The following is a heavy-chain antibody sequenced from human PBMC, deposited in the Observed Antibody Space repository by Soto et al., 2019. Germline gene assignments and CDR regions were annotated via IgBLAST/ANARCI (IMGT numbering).Heavy chain of an antibody. CDR2: IYYSGST. CDR1: GGSIYSDGYY. CDR3: ASLHVDTAMPY. J-gene: IGHJ4*02. D-gene: IGHD5-18*01. V-gene: IGHV4-39*01. Sequence: PSETLSLTCTVSGGSIYSDGYYWSWIRQHPGKGLEWIGSIYYSGSTYYNPSLKSRVTISVDTSKNQFSLKLSSVTAADTAVYYCASLHVDTAMPYWGQGTLVTVSS.